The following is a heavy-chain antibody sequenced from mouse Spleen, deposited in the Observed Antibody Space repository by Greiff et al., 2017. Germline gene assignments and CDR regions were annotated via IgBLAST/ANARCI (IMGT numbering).Heavy chain of an antibody. V-gene: IGHV6-3*01. CDR2: IRLKSDNYAT. Sequence: EVKVEESGGGLVQPGGSMKLSCVASGFTFSNYWMNWVRQSPEKGLEWVAQIRLKSDNYATHYAESVKGRFTISRDDSKSSVYLQMNNLRAEDTGIYYCTSSYGSSFYYFDYWGQGTTLTVSS. D-gene: IGHD1-1*01. CDR1: GFTFSNYW. CDR3: TSSYGSSFYYFDY. J-gene: IGHJ2*01.